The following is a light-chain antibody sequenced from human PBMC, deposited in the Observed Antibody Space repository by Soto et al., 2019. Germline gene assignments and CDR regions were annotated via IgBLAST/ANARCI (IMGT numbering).Light chain of an antibody. CDR2: GAS. CDR3: QQYGRSWWT. V-gene: IGKV3-20*01. CDR1: QSVSSSY. Sequence: EIVLTQSPGTLSLSPGERATLSCRTSQSVSSSYLAWYQQKPGQPPRLPIYGASSRATGIPDRFSGSGSGTDFTLTISRLEPEDFAVYYCQQYGRSWWTFGQGTKVEIK. J-gene: IGKJ1*01.